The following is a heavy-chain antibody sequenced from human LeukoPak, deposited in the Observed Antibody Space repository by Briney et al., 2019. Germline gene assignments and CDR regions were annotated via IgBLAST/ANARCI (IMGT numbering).Heavy chain of an antibody. CDR1: GFTFSSYG. D-gene: IGHD3-16*02. CDR3: ARVLSNYLDY. J-gene: IGHJ4*02. V-gene: IGHV3-33*01. Sequence: PGGPLRLSCAASGFTFSSYGMHWVRQAPGTGLEWVALIWYDGSNKYYADSVKGRFTISRDNSKNTLYLQMNSLRAEDTAVYYCARVLSNYLDYWGQGTLVTVSS. CDR2: IWYDGSNK.